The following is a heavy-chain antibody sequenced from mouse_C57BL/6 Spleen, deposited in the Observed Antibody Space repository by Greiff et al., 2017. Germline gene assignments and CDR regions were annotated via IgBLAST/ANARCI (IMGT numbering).Heavy chain of an antibody. D-gene: IGHD1-1*01. J-gene: IGHJ2*01. V-gene: IGHV8-8*01. CDR3: ARMGYYGSSQYFDY. CDR2: IWWDDDK. Sequence: QVTLKESGPGILQPSQTLSLTCSFSGFSLSTFGMGVGWIRQPSGKGLEWLAHIWWDDDKYYNPALKSRHTISKDTSKNQVFLKNANVDTADTATYYCARMGYYGSSQYFDYWGQGTTLTVSS. CDR1: GFSLSTFGMG.